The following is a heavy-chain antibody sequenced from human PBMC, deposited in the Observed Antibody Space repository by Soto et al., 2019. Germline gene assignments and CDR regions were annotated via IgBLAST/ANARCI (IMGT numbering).Heavy chain of an antibody. Sequence: QVQLVQSGAEVKKPGSSVKVSCKASGGTFSSYAISWVRQAPGQGLEWMGGIIPIFGTANYAQKFQGRVTITPDKSTSTAYNELGSLRSEDTAVYYFAREVVAATGLGYWGQGTLVTVSS. D-gene: IGHD2-15*01. CDR2: IIPIFGTA. J-gene: IGHJ4*02. CDR3: AREVVAATGLGY. V-gene: IGHV1-69*06. CDR1: GGTFSSYA.